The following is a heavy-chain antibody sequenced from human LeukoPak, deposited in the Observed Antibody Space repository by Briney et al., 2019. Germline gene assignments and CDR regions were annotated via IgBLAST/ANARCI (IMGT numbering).Heavy chain of an antibody. Sequence: SSETLSLTCSVSGGSISSYYWSWIRQPPGKGLEWIGYLYYSGSTNSNPSLKSRVTMSVDTSKNQFSLKLRSVTAADTAVYYCARGGSGVSNAFDIWGQGTMVTVSS. CDR2: LYYSGST. D-gene: IGHD3-10*01. V-gene: IGHV4-59*01. CDR3: ARGGSGVSNAFDI. J-gene: IGHJ3*02. CDR1: GGSISSYY.